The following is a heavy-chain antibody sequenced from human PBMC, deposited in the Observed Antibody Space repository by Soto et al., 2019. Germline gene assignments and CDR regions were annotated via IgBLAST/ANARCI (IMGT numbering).Heavy chain of an antibody. CDR2: MYYTGST. V-gene: IGHV4-59*08. D-gene: IGHD1-26*01. CDR1: GGSISSYY. Sequence: QVQLQESGPGLVKPSETLSLTCTVSGGSISSYYWGWVRQSPGKGLEWIGYMYYTGSTNYNPSLMSRVTMSVDSAKRQFSLKLNSVTAADTAGYYCAGRHIRTWRPFDYWGQGTLVTVSS. CDR3: AGRHIRTWRPFDY. J-gene: IGHJ4*02.